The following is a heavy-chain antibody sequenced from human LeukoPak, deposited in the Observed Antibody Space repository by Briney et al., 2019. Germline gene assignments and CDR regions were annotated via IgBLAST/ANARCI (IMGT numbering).Heavy chain of an antibody. CDR3: ARANVGVATIFDYYGMDV. D-gene: IGHD5-12*01. V-gene: IGHV1-8*01. J-gene: IGHJ6*02. CDR1: GYTFTSYD. Sequence: ASVKVSCKASGYTFTSYDINWVRQATGQGLEWMGWMNPNSGNTGYAQKFQGRVTMTRNTSISTAYMELSSLRSEDTAVYYCARANVGVATIFDYYGMDVWGQGTTVTVSS. CDR2: MNPNSGNT.